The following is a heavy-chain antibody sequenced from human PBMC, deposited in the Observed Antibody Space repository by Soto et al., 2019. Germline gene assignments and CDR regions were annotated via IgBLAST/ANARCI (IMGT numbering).Heavy chain of an antibody. V-gene: IGHV6-1*01. CDR2: TYYRSKWYY. CDR1: GDSVSSNHAT. Sequence: SQTLSLTCAISGDSVSSNHATWDWIRQSPSRGLEWLGRTYYRSKWYYDYALSVKSRITINPDTSNNQFSLKLSSVTAADTAVYYCARVWGGAFDIWGQGTMVTVSS. CDR3: ARVWGGAFDI. D-gene: IGHD3-10*01. J-gene: IGHJ3*02.